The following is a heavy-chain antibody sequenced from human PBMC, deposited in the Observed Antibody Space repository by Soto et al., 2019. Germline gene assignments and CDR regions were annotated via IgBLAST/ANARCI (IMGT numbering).Heavy chain of an antibody. J-gene: IGHJ6*02. CDR1: GFTFSIYA. Sequence: QVQLVESGGGVVQPGRSLRLSCAASGFTFSIYAMHWVRQAPGKGLEWVAVISYDGARKAYANSVKRRFTISRDTSKNTLYLQMNSLRVEDTAAYYCSRGDREDTAVVIGARPGEYGMDVWGRGTTVTVSS. V-gene: IGHV3-30-3*01. D-gene: IGHD2-15*01. CDR3: SRGDREDTAVVIGARPGEYGMDV. CDR2: ISYDGARK.